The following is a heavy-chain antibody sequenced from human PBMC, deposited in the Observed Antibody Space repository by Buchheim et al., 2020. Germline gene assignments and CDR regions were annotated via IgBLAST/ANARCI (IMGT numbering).Heavy chain of an antibody. CDR2: ISGSGGST. CDR1: GFSFSSYG. CDR3: ATALGAYYDDSSGYYGLYYYGMDV. J-gene: IGHJ6*02. D-gene: IGHD3-22*01. V-gene: IGHV3-23*01. Sequence: EVQLLESGGGLVQPGGSLRLSCAASGFSFSSYGMTWVRQAPGKGLEWVSSISGSGGSTYYADSVKGRLTISRDNSKNTLYLQMNSLRAEDTALYYCATALGAYYDDSSGYYGLYYYGMDVWGHGTT.